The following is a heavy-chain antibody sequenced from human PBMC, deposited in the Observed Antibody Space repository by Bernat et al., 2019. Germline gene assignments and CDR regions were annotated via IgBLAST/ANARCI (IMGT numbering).Heavy chain of an antibody. CDR2: ISGSGGST. J-gene: IGHJ4*02. V-gene: IGHV3-23*01. Sequence: EVQLLESGGGLVQPGGSLRLSCAASGFTFSSYAMSWVHQAPGKGLEWVSAISGSGGSTYYADSVKGRFTISRDNSKNTLYLQMNSLRAEDTAVYYCANYYDILTGYVPPYYFDYWGQGTLVTVSS. CDR3: ANYYDILTGYVPPYYFDY. CDR1: GFTFSSYA. D-gene: IGHD3-9*01.